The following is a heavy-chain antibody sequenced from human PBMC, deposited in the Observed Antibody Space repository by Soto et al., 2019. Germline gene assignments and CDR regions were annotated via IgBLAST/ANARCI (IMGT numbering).Heavy chain of an antibody. Sequence: QVQLQESGPGLVKPSQTLSLTCTVSGGSISSGGYYWSWIRQHPGKGLEWIGYIYYSGSTYYNPSLKSRVTISVDTSKNQFSLKLSSVTAADTAVYYCARDNKYCGGDCPMGFDYWGQGTLVTVSS. CDR3: ARDNKYCGGDCPMGFDY. CDR2: IYYSGST. D-gene: IGHD2-21*02. CDR1: GGSISSGGYY. J-gene: IGHJ4*02. V-gene: IGHV4-31*03.